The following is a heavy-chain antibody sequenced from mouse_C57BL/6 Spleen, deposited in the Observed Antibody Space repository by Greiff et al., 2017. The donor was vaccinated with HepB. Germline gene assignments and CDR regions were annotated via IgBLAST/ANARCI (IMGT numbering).Heavy chain of an antibody. CDR2: ISDGGSYT. J-gene: IGHJ4*01. Sequence: DVQLVESGGGLVKPGGSLKLSCAASGFTFSSYAMSWVRQTPEKRLEWVATISDGGSYTYYPDNVKGRFTISRDNAKNNLYLQMSHLKSEDTAMYYCAREVSYYSNYDAMDYWGQGTSVTVSS. CDR3: AREVSYYSNYDAMDY. V-gene: IGHV5-4*01. D-gene: IGHD2-5*01. CDR1: GFTFSSYA.